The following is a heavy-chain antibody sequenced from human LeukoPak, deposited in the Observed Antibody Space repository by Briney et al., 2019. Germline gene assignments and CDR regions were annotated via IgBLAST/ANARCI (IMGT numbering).Heavy chain of an antibody. J-gene: IGHJ4*02. CDR2: VYQSGIT. Sequence: SETLFLTCTVSGGSISSGGHYWSWIRQPPGKGLEWIGYVYQSGITSYSPSLKSRVTISGDRSKNQFSLELRYVTAADTAVYYCAGVDTVGDDSYYIDFWGQGTLVTVSS. CDR3: AGVDTVGDDSYYIDF. V-gene: IGHV4-30-2*01. D-gene: IGHD5-18*01. CDR1: GGSISSGGHY.